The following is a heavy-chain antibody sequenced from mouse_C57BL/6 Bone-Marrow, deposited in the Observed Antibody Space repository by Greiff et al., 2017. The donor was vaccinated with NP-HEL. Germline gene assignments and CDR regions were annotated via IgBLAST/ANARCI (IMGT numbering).Heavy chain of an antibody. CDR2: IDPENGDT. CDR1: GFNIKDDY. Sequence: VQLQQSGAELVRPGASVKLSCTASGFNIKDDYMHWVKQRPEQGLEWIGWIDPENGDTEYASKFQGKATITADTSSNTAYLQLSSLTSEDTAVYYCTTVLRIAYWGQGTLVTVSA. J-gene: IGHJ3*01. CDR3: TTVLRIAY. V-gene: IGHV14-4*01. D-gene: IGHD1-1*01.